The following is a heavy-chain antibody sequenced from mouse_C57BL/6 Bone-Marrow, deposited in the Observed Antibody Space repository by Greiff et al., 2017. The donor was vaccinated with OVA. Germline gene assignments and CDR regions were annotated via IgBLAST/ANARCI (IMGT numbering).Heavy chain of an antibody. J-gene: IGHJ3*01. D-gene: IGHD2-1*01. CDR2: IYPGSGNT. CDR1: GYTFTSYW. CDR3: ARSPYGNYPPWFAY. V-gene: IGHV1-84*01. Sequence: VQLQQPGAELVKPGASVKVSCKASGYTFTSYWMHWVKQRPGQRLEWIGWIYPGSGNTKYNEKFKGKATLTVDTSSSTAYMQLSSLTSEDSAVYFCARSPYGNYPPWFAYWGQGTLVTVSA.